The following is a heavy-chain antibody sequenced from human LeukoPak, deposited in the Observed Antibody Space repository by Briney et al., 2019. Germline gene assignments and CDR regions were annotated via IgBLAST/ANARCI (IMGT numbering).Heavy chain of an antibody. CDR1: GVSVGSAGYY. V-gene: IGHV4-61*08. J-gene: IGHJ4*02. CDR3: ARSGDFWSGYYIDY. Sequence: SETLSLTCSVSGVSVGSAGYYWSWIRQPPGKGLEWIGYIYYSGSTNYNPSLKSRVTISVDTSKNQFSLKLSSVTAADTAVYYCARSGDFWSGYYIDYWGQGTLVTVSS. D-gene: IGHD3-3*01. CDR2: IYYSGST.